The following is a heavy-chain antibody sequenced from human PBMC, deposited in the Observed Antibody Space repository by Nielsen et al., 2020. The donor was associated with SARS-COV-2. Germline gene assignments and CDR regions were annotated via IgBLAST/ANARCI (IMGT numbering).Heavy chain of an antibody. CDR2: ISSSGSTI. Sequence: RQAPGKGLEWVSYISSSGSTIYYADSVKGRFTNSRDNAKNSLYLQMNSLRAEDTAVYYCARARPYSSSWPYIPYYYYGMDVWGQGTTVTVSS. J-gene: IGHJ6*02. CDR3: ARARPYSSSWPYIPYYYYGMDV. D-gene: IGHD6-13*01. V-gene: IGHV3-11*01.